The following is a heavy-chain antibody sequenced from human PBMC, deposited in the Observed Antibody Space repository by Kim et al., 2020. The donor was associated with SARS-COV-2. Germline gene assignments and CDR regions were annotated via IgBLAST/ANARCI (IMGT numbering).Heavy chain of an antibody. D-gene: IGHD2-15*01. V-gene: IGHV3-7*03. CDR3: VRVTPGYCNRGGCHPFDH. J-gene: IGHJ4*02. Sequence: GGSLRLSCVVSEFIFTDYWMTWVRQAPGKGLEWVATIKEDGGEKYYVDSVKGRFSISGDKARNSLYLQMNSLRVEDTAVYYCVRVTPGYCNRGGCHPFDHWGRGTLVTVSS. CDR2: IKEDGGEK. CDR1: EFIFTDYW.